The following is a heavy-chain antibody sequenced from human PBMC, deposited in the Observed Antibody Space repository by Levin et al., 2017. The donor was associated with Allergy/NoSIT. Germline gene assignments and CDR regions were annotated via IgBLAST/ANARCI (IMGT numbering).Heavy chain of an antibody. CDR1: GGSISSYY. CDR3: ARGRYYDSSGYSLIAFDS. J-gene: IGHJ3*02. CDR2: IYYSGST. Sequence: SETLSLTCTVSGGSISSYYWSWIRQPPGKGLEWIGYIYYSGSTNYNPSLKSRVTISVDTSKNQFSLKLSSVTAADTAVYYCARGRYYDSSGYSLIAFDSWGQGTMVTVSS. D-gene: IGHD3-22*01. V-gene: IGHV4-59*08.